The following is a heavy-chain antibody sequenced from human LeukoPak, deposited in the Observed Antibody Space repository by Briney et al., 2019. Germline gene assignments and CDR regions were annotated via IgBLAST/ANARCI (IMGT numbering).Heavy chain of an antibody. CDR1: GFTFSTYA. V-gene: IGHV3-23*01. CDR2: ISGSGGST. CDR3: AKDMKHGYTDAFDI. Sequence: GGGLRLSCAASGFTFSTYAMSWVRQAPGKGLEWVSAISGSGGSTYYADSVKGRFTIYRDNSKNTLYLQMNSLRAEDTAVYYCAKDMKHGYTDAFDIWGQGTMVTVSS. J-gene: IGHJ3*02. D-gene: IGHD3-16*01.